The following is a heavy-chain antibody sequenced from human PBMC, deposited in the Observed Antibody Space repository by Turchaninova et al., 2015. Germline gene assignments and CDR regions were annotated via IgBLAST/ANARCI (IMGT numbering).Heavy chain of an antibody. CDR1: GFTFSSYA. Sequence: QVQLVESGGGVVQPGRSLRLSCAASGFTFSSYAMHWVRQAPGKGLEWVAVISAVGSNRYFVSSVKGWFTLSHDHSKNTLYLQMNSLRPEDTSVYFCAREPTNWNYGYFDYWGQGTLVTVSS. CDR2: ISAVGSNR. J-gene: IGHJ4*02. CDR3: AREPTNWNYGYFDY. D-gene: IGHD1-7*01. V-gene: IGHV3-30*04.